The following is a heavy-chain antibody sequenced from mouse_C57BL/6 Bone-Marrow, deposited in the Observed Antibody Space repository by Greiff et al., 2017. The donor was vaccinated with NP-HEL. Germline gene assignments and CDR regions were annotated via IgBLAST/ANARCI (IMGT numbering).Heavy chain of an antibody. D-gene: IGHD2-3*01. V-gene: IGHV3-1*01. CDR1: GYSITSGYD. J-gene: IGHJ3*01. Sequence: EVKLEESGPGMVKPSQSLSLTCTVTGYSITSGYDWHWIRHFPGNKLEWMGYISYSGSTNYNPSLKSRISITHDTSKNHFFLKLISVTTEDTATYYCARPDGYYGAWFAYWGQGTLVTVSA. CDR3: ARPDGYYGAWFAY. CDR2: ISYSGST.